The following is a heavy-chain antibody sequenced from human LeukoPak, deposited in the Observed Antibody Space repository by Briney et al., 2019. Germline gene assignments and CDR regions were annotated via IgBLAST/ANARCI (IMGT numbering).Heavy chain of an antibody. CDR2: VSDTSST. Sequence: PGGSLRLSCAASGFTFNNYGMSWVRQAPGRGLEWVSIVSDTSSTYYADSVRGRFTISRDNSKNTLYLQMNSLRAEDSAIYYCARRVSYSSGSHFDYWGLRTLVTVSS. V-gene: IGHV3-23*01. D-gene: IGHD3-10*01. CDR3: ARRVSYSSGSHFDY. CDR1: GFTFNNYG. J-gene: IGHJ4*02.